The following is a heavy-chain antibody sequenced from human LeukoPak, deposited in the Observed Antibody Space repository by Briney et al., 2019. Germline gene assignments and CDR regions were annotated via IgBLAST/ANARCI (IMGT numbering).Heavy chain of an antibody. Sequence: PSETLSLTCTVSGGSISSNSYYWGWIRQPPGKGLEWIGSIYYGGSTYYNPSLKCRVTMSVDTSKNQYSLKLSSVPAADTAVYYCARHGDPNFFDPWGQGTLVTVSS. CDR2: IYYGGST. CDR1: GGSISSNSYY. V-gene: IGHV4-39*01. D-gene: IGHD2-21*01. CDR3: ARHGDPNFFDP. J-gene: IGHJ5*02.